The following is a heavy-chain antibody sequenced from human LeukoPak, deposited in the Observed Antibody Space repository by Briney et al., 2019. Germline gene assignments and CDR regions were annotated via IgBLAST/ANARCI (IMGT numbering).Heavy chain of an antibody. CDR1: GGSMSGYF. V-gene: IGHV4-59*08. J-gene: IGHJ4*02. CDR3: ARRSDTNAFDS. CDR2: IYYSGST. Sequence: PSETLSLTCTVSGGSMSGYFWSWIRQPPGKGLEWIGYIYYSGSTNYNPSLKSRVTISVDTSKNQFSLKVTSVTAADTAVYYCARRSDTNAFDSWGPGTLVTVSS. D-gene: IGHD2-8*01.